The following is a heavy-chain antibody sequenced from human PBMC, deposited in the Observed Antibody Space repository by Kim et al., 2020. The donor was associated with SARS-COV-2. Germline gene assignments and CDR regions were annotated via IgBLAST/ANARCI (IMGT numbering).Heavy chain of an antibody. V-gene: IGHV1-69*13. D-gene: IGHD6-13*01. J-gene: IGHJ6*02. CDR2: IIPIFGTA. CDR1: GGTFSSYA. CDR3: ARGGYSSPRYYYYGMDV. Sequence: SVKVSCKASGGTFSSYAIRWVRQAPGQGLEWMGGIIPIFGTAKYAQKFQGRVTITADESTSTAYMELSSLRSEDTAVYYCARGGYSSPRYYYYGMDVWGQGPTVTVFS.